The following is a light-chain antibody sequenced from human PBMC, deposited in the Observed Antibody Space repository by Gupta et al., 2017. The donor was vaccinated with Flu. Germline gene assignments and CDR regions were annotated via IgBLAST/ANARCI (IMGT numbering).Light chain of an antibody. V-gene: IGKV3-11*01. CDR2: DVS. CDR1: QSISTY. Sequence: EIVLTQSPATLSLSPGERATLSCRASQSISTYLAWYQQKPGQAPRLLMYDVSNRATGIPARFSGSGSGTDFTLSISSLESEDFAVYYCQQRSDWAPTFGGGTKVEIK. J-gene: IGKJ4*01. CDR3: QQRSDWAPT.